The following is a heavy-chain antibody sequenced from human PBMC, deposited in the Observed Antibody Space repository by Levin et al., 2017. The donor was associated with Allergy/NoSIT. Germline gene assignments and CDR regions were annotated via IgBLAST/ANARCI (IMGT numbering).Heavy chain of an antibody. CDR3: ARDGAYYGSGSYYNDFDY. D-gene: IGHD3-10*01. Sequence: GGSLRLSCAASGFTFDDYGMSWVRQAPGKGLEWVSGINWNGGSTGYADSVKGRFTISRDNAKNSLYLQMNSLRAEETALYYCARDGAYYGSGSYYNDFDYWGQGTLVTVSS. V-gene: IGHV3-20*04. CDR1: GFTFDDYG. J-gene: IGHJ4*02. CDR2: INWNGGST.